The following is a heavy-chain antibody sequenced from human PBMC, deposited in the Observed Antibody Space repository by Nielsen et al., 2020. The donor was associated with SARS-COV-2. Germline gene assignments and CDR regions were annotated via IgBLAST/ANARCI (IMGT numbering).Heavy chain of an antibody. CDR3: TRVLSYSSSWFYYYYYGMDV. CDR1: GFTFSNAW. J-gene: IGHJ6*02. CDR2: IKSKTDGGTT. D-gene: IGHD6-13*01. V-gene: IGHV3-15*01. Sequence: GGSLRLSCAASGFTFSNAWMSWVRKAPGKGLEWVGRIKSKTDGGTTDYAAPVKGRFTISRDDSKNTLYLQMNSLKTEDTAVYYCTRVLSYSSSWFYYYYYGMDVWGQGTTVTVSS.